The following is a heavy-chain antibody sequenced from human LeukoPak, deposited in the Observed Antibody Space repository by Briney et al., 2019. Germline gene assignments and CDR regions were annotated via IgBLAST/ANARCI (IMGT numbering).Heavy chain of an antibody. CDR2: MNPNSGNT. D-gene: IGHD6-19*01. CDR1: GYTFTSYD. J-gene: IGHJ4*02. Sequence: ASVKVSCKASGYTFTSYDINWVRQATGQGLEWRGWMNPNSGNTGYAQRFPGRVTMTRNTSISTAYMELSSLRSEDTAAYYCARAYSSGLIDYWGQGTLVTVSS. V-gene: IGHV1-8*01. CDR3: ARAYSSGLIDY.